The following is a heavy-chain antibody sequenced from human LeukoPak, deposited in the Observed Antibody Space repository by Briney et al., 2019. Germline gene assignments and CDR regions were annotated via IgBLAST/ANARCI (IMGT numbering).Heavy chain of an antibody. J-gene: IGHJ4*02. CDR2: IGDSGGST. CDR3: AKTGLKVPRSYFDY. V-gene: IGHV3-23*01. D-gene: IGHD3-10*01. Sequence: TGGSLRLSCAASGFTFSSYAMSWVRQAPGEGLEWVSVIGDSGGSTYYADSVRGRFTISRDNSKNTLYLQMNSLRAEDTAIYYCAKTGLKVPRSYFDYWGQGALVTVSS. CDR1: GFTFSSYA.